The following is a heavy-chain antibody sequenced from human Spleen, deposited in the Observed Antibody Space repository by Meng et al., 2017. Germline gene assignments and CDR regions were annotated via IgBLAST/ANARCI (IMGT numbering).Heavy chain of an antibody. CDR3: ARSPDSSGYYFDY. CDR2: ISYDGSNK. V-gene: IGHV3-30*07. Sequence: GESLKISCAASGFTFSSYAMHWVRQAPGKGLEWVAVISYDGSNKYYAGSVKGRFTISRENAKNSLYLQMNSLRAGDTAVYYCARSPDSSGYYFDYWGQGTPVTVSS. J-gene: IGHJ4*02. D-gene: IGHD3-22*01. CDR1: GFTFSSYA.